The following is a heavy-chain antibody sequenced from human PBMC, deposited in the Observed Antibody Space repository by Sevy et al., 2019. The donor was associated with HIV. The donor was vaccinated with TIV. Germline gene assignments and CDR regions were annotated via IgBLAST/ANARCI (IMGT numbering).Heavy chain of an antibody. CDR2: INEDGSTK. D-gene: IGHD1-26*01. Sequence: GGSLRLPCAASGFNIRAHWMLWVRQAPGKGLEWVANINEDGSTKYYLDSVKGRFTISRDNAENSVFLQMNSLRVEDTAVYYCVRALLKADSLWGQGTLVTVSS. CDR3: VRALLKADSL. V-gene: IGHV3-7*01. CDR1: GFNIRAHW. J-gene: IGHJ4*02.